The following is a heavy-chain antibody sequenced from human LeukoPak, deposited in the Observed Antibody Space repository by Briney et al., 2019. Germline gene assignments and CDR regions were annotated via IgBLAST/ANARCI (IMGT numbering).Heavy chain of an antibody. CDR2: MNPNTGDT. D-gene: IGHD2-2*01. Sequence: ASVKVSCKASGYTFTGYDINWVRQATGQGLEWMGWMNPNTGDTGYAQKFQGRVAMTRDTSTSTVYMELSSLRSEDTAIYYCARDCSSTRCQGPVFDNWGQGTLVTVSS. J-gene: IGHJ4*02. V-gene: IGHV1-8*01. CDR3: ARDCSSTRCQGPVFDN. CDR1: GYTFTGYD.